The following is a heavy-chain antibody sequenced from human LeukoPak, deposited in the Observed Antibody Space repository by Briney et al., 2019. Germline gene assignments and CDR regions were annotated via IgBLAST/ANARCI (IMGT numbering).Heavy chain of an antibody. CDR1: GFTFSDYY. V-gene: IGHV3-11*01. CDR2: ISSSGSTI. J-gene: IGHJ4*02. CDR3: ARVSNQYSSSPLDY. D-gene: IGHD6-13*01. Sequence: PGGSLRLSCAASGFTFSDYYMSWFRQAPGKGLEWVSYISSSGSTIYYADSVKGRFTISRDNAKNSLYLQMNSLRAEDTAVYYCARVSNQYSSSPLDYWGQGTLVTVSS.